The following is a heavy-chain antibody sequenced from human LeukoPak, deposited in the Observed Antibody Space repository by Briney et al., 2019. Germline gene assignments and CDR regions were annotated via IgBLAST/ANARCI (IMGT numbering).Heavy chain of an antibody. CDR2: VSSSSSYI. CDR1: GFTFSSYS. CDR3: ARDPKQYDFRSGYYYYYYMDV. D-gene: IGHD3-3*01. V-gene: IGHV3-21*01. J-gene: IGHJ6*03. Sequence: GGSLRLSCAASGFTFSSYSMNWVRQAPGKGLEWVSSVSSSSSYIYYADSVKGRFTISRDNAKNSLYLQMNSLRAEDTAVYYCARDPKQYDFRSGYYYYYYMDVWGKGTTVTVSS.